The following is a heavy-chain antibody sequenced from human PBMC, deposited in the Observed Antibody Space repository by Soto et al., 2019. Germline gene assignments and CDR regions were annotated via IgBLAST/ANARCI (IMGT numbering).Heavy chain of an antibody. CDR3: ARDKRSSGWYEDY. D-gene: IGHD6-19*01. Sequence: EVQLVESGGGLVKPGGSLRLSCAASGFTFSSYSMNWVRQAPGKGLKWVSSISSSSSYIYYADSVKGRFTISRDNAKNSLYLQMNSLRAEDTAVYYCARDKRSSGWYEDYWGQGTLVTVSS. CDR1: GFTFSSYS. V-gene: IGHV3-21*01. J-gene: IGHJ4*02. CDR2: ISSSSSYI.